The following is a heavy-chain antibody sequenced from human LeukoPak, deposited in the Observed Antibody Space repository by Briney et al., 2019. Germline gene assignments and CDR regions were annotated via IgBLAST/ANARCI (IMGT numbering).Heavy chain of an antibody. CDR3: ARDPYDGDCSSTSCYVVY. CDR1: GFTFSSYA. J-gene: IGHJ4*02. V-gene: IGHV3-30-3*01. D-gene: IGHD2-2*01. Sequence: PGRSLRLSCAASGFTFSSYAMHWVRQAPGKGLEWVAVISYDGSNKYYADSVKGRFTISRDNSKNTLYLQMNSLRAEDTAVYYCARDPYDGDCSSTSCYVVYWGQGTLVTVSS. CDR2: ISYDGSNK.